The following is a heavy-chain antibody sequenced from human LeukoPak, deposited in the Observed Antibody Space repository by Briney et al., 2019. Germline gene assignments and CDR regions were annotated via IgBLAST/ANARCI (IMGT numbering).Heavy chain of an antibody. J-gene: IGHJ4*02. CDR3: AKFTRPGLAASADY. CDR2: ISGSGATT. CDR1: GFTFSSYA. D-gene: IGHD6-13*01. V-gene: IGHV3-23*01. Sequence: PGGSLRLSCAASGFTFSSYAMSWVRQAPGKGLEWVSTISGSGATTYYADSMKGRFTISRDNSKNTVYLQMNSLRAEDTGVYYCAKFTRPGLAASADYWGQGTLVTVSS.